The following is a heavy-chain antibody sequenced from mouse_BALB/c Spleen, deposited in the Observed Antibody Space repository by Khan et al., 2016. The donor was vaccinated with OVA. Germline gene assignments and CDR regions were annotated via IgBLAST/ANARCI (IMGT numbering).Heavy chain of an antibody. CDR3: ARWGNSYFDY. V-gene: IGHV3-2*02. J-gene: IGHJ2*01. CDR1: GYSITSDYA. CDR2: ISYSGST. Sequence: EVQLVESGPGLVKPSQSLSLTCTVTGYSITSDYAWNWIRQFPGNKLEWMGYISYSGSTSYNPSLKSRISITRDTSKNQFFLQLNSVTTEDTVTYYCARWGNSYFDYWGQGTTLTVSS.